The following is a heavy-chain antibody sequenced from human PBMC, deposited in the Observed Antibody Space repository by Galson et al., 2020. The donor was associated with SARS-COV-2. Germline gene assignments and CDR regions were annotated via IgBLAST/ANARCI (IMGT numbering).Heavy chain of an antibody. CDR1: GFTFGDYA. J-gene: IGHJ4*02. V-gene: IGHV3-49*03. D-gene: IGHD5-12*01. CDR2: IRSKAYGGTT. Sequence: GGSLRLSCTASGFTFGDYAMSWFRQAPGKGLEWVGFIRSKAYGGTTEYAASVKGRFTISRDDSKSIAYLQMNSLKTEDTAVYYCTRGTVEMATYYFDYWGQGTLVTVSS. CDR3: TRGTVEMATYYFDY.